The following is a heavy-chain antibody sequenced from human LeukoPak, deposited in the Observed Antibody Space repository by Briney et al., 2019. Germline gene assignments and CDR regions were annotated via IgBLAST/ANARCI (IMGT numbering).Heavy chain of an antibody. CDR3: AKAGSRGWYGDY. Sequence: PGGSLRLSCAASGFTFSSYAMSWVRQAPGKGLEWVSAISGSGGSTYYADSVKGRFTISRDNSKNTLYLQMNSLRAEDTAVYFCAKAGSRGWYGDYWGQGTLVTVSS. CDR1: GFTFSSYA. J-gene: IGHJ4*02. CDR2: ISGSGGST. D-gene: IGHD6-19*01. V-gene: IGHV3-23*01.